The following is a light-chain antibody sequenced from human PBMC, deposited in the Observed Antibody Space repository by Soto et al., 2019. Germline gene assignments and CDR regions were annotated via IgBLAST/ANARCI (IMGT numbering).Light chain of an antibody. J-gene: IGKJ1*01. CDR3: QQYTNWRT. CDR2: XAS. Sequence: IRMTHYASTLSASVGDRVTINCRASQTVXDRFAWYQQKPGKAPKLRISXASILESGVPSSFSGSGSGTEFTITISSLQSEDVAVYYCQQYTNWRTFGQGTKVDI. V-gene: IGKV1-5*03. CDR1: QTVXDR.